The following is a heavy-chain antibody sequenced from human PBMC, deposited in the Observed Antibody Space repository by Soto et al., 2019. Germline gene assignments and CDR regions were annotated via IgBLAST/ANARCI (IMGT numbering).Heavy chain of an antibody. CDR2: TYYRSKWYN. CDR1: GDSVSSNSAA. V-gene: IGHV6-1*01. J-gene: IGHJ6*02. CDR3: ARDSNYDFWSGYYHESYYYGMDV. D-gene: IGHD3-3*01. Sequence: SQTLSLTCAISGDSVSSNSAAWNWIRQSPSRGLEWLGRTYYRSKWYNDYAVSVKSRITINPDTSKNQFSLQLNSVTPEDTAVYYCARDSNYDFWSGYYHESYYYGMDVWGQGTTVTVSS.